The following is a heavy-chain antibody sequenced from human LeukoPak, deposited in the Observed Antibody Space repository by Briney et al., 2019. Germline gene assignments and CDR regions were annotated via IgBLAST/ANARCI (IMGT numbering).Heavy chain of an antibody. CDR1: GGSISSSSYY. J-gene: IGHJ4*02. Sequence: SETLSLTCTVSGGSISSSSYYWDWIRQPPGKGLEWIATIYYTGSAYYNPSLKSGVTISVDPSNNQVSLTLSSATAADKAVYYFARDIYFSDTSGYKDYWGQGILVTVSS. V-gene: IGHV4-39*07. CDR2: IYYTGSA. D-gene: IGHD3-22*01. CDR3: ARDIYFSDTSGYKDY.